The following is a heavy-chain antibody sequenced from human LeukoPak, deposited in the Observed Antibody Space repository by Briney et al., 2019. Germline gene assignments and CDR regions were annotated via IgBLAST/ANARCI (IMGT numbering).Heavy chain of an antibody. Sequence: SETLSPTCTVSGGSVNTGSYYWSWIRQPPGKGLECIGYIYYSGTTKYNPSLKSRVTISVDTSKNQFSLRLSSVTAADTAVYYCARGGYSYDYWGQGTLVTVSS. CDR3: ARGGYSYDY. CDR1: GGSVNTGSYY. CDR2: IYYSGTT. V-gene: IGHV4-61*01. D-gene: IGHD5-18*01. J-gene: IGHJ4*02.